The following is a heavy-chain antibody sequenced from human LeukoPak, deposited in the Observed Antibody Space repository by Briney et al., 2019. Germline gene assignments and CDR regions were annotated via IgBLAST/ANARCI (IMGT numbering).Heavy chain of an antibody. J-gene: IGHJ4*02. V-gene: IGHV3-15*01. Sequence: GGSLRLSCAASGFTFSNAWMSWVRQAPGKGLEWVGRIKSKTDGGTTDYAAPVKGRFTNPRDDSKNTLYLQMNSLKTEDTAVYYCTTATYYDFWSGYNPYDYWGQGTLVTVSS. D-gene: IGHD3-3*01. CDR3: TTATYYDFWSGYNPYDY. CDR2: IKSKTDGGTT. CDR1: GFTFSNAW.